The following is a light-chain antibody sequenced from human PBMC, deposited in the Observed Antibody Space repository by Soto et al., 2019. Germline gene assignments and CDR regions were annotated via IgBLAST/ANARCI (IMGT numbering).Light chain of an antibody. Sequence: DIQMTQSPSTLSASVGDRVTITCRASQSVTRWLAWYQQKPGKAPKLLIYEASTLERVVPSRFSGSGSGTDFTLTISSLESEDFAAYSGQPYDTYSWTFGRGTKVE. CDR2: EAS. CDR1: QSVTRW. CDR3: QPYDTYSWT. J-gene: IGKJ1*01. V-gene: IGKV1-5*03.